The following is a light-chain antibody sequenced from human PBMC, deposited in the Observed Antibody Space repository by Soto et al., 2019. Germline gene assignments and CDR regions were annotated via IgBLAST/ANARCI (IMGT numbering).Light chain of an antibody. CDR3: CSFAGTSTV. CDR2: QYD. CDR1: SSDVGKYNF. J-gene: IGLJ2*01. V-gene: IGLV2-23*01. Sequence: QSALTQPASVSGSPGQSITISCTGTSSDVGKYNFVSWYRQHPGKVPELIIYQYDKRPSGISNRFSGSKSGNTASLTISGLQAEDDSDYFCCSFAGTSTVFGGGTQLTVL.